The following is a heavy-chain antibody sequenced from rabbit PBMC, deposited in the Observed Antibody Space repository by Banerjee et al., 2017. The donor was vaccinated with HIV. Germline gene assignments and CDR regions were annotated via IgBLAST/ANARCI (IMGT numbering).Heavy chain of an antibody. Sequence: QEQLVESGGGLVQPEGSLTLTCTASGFSFSSNYYMCWVRQAPGKGLEWIACIYTGDGSTYYARWANGRFTISKTSSTTVTLQMTSLTVADTATYFCARDRAGYAGYGYGVFNLWGQGTLVTVS. D-gene: IGHD6-1*01. CDR2: IYTGDGST. J-gene: IGHJ4*01. V-gene: IGHV1S45*01. CDR1: GFSFSSNYY. CDR3: ARDRAGYAGYGYGVFNL.